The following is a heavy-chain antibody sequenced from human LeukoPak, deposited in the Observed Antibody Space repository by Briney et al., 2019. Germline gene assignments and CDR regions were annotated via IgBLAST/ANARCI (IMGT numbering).Heavy chain of an antibody. Sequence: SETLSLTCTVSGGSISGDYWSWIRQPPGKGLEWVGCISYSGSTSYNPSPSTRVNSSVELFKTQFSLKLSPVTAADPAVYYCARQASCGSTKCYPFDYWGQGILVTVSS. CDR3: ARQASCGSTKCYPFDY. D-gene: IGHD2-2*01. CDR2: ISYSGST. J-gene: IGHJ4*02. V-gene: IGHV4-59*08. CDR1: GGSISGDY.